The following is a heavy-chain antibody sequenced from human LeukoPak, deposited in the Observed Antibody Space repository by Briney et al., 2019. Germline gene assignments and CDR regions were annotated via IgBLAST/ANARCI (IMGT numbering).Heavy chain of an antibody. V-gene: IGHV4-30-2*01. CDR3: CGALWVPGDPCYYYGMEL. CDR2: IHHSGST. Sequence: LRTLSHTRVVSLGSISRGGYSWRWIRHPPRRGLEWVGYIHHSGSTYYNPSLKGRVTLSVKRSKNQFSQKLISVTAAAAAVYYCCGALWVPGDPCYYYGMELWGQGTTVNVSS. J-gene: IGHJ6*02. D-gene: IGHD3-16*01. CDR1: LGSISRGGYS.